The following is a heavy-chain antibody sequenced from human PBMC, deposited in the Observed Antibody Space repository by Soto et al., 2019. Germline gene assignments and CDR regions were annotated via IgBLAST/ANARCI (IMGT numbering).Heavy chain of an antibody. V-gene: IGHV3-15*01. CDR1: GFTFSNAW. Sequence: GGSLRLSCAASGFTFSNAWMNWVRQAPGKGLEWVGLIKSKTDGGTIDYPAPVKGRFIISRDDSRNTLYLQMNSLKTEDTAVYYCTTAHPRGPDYWGQGPLVNVSS. CDR2: IKSKTDGGTI. CDR3: TTAHPRGPDY. D-gene: IGHD5-12*01. J-gene: IGHJ4*02.